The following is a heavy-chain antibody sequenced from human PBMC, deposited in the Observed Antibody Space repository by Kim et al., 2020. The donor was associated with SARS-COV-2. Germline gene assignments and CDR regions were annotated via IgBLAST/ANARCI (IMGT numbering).Heavy chain of an antibody. J-gene: IGHJ2*01. CDR1: GGSISSYY. Sequence: SETLSLTCTVSGGSISSYYWSWIRQPPGKGLEWIGYIYYSGSTNYNPSLKSRVTISVDTSKNQFSLKLSSVTAADTAVYYCARLIAVAGSSHWYFDLWGRGTLVTVSS. CDR2: IYYSGST. CDR3: ARLIAVAGSSHWYFDL. V-gene: IGHV4-59*08. D-gene: IGHD6-19*01.